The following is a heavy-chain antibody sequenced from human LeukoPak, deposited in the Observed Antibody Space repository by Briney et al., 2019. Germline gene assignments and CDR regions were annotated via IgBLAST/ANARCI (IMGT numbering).Heavy chain of an antibody. CDR3: ARDTSPSSRGSYFDALAM. J-gene: IGHJ3*02. CDR1: GFTFSNYG. Sequence: PGGSLRLSCAASGFTFSNYGMHWVRQAPGKGLEWVAFIRFDETNKYYADSVKGRFTISRDNSKNTLYLQMNSLRVEDTAVYYCARDTSPSSRGSYFDALAMWGQGTWVTVSS. V-gene: IGHV3-30*02. D-gene: IGHD2/OR15-2a*01. CDR2: IRFDETNK.